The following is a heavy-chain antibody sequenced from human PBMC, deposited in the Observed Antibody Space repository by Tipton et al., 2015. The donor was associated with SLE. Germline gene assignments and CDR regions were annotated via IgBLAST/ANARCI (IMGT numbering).Heavy chain of an antibody. CDR3: ARVYRPDWYFDL. CDR1: GGSISVYY. J-gene: IGHJ2*01. CDR2: MFDIATT. Sequence: GLVKPSETLSLSCTVSGGSISVYYWSWVRQPPGKGLEWIGYMFDIATTYYSPSLKSRVTTSIDASENQFSLKLSSVTAADTAVYYCARVYRPDWYFDLWGRGTLVTVSS. V-gene: IGHV4-59*12. D-gene: IGHD5/OR15-5a*01.